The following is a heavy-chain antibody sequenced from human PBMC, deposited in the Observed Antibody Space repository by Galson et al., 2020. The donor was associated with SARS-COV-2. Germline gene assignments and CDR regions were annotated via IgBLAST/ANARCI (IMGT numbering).Heavy chain of an antibody. CDR2: INHSGST. V-gene: IGHV4-34*01. CDR3: ARAGKQQRAVLYRAFNY. CDR1: GGSFSGYY. Sequence: TLSLTCAVYGGSFSGYYWSWIRQPPGKGLEWIGEINHSGSTNYNPSLKSRVTISVDTSKNQFSLKLSSVTAADTAVYYCARAGKQQRAVLYRAFNYWGQGTLVTVSS. D-gene: IGHD6-13*01. J-gene: IGHJ4*02.